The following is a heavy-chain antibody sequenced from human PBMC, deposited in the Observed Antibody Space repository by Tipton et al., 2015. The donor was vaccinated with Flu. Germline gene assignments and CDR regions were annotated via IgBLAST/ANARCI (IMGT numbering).Heavy chain of an antibody. V-gene: IGHV3-74*01. J-gene: IGHJ4*02. D-gene: IGHD3-3*01. CDR1: GITFSSYA. CDR2: INRDGNTT. Sequence: SLRLSCTASGITFSSYAMSWVRQAPGKGLVWVSRINRDGNTTHYADSVKGRFTISRDNAKSTLYLQMNSLRAEDTAVYFCGKSLWSGYCDYWGQGTLVTVPS. CDR3: GKSLWSGYCDY.